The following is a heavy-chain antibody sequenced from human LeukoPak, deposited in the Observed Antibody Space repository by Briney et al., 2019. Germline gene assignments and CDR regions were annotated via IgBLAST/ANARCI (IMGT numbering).Heavy chain of an antibody. J-gene: IGHJ4*02. D-gene: IGHD4-23*01. V-gene: IGHV3-21*01. CDR2: ISSSSTYI. Sequence: PGGSLRLSCTAPGFIFSSFTMNWVRQAPGKGLEWISSISSSSTYIYYADSVKGRFTVSRDNAKNSLYLQMSSLGAEDTAVYYCARDGYGVNSADYWGQGTLVTVSS. CDR3: ARDGYGVNSADY. CDR1: GFIFSSFT.